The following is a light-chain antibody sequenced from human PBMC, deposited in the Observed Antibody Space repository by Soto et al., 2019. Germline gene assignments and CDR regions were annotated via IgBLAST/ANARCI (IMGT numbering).Light chain of an antibody. CDR1: ISDVGGYNY. CDR2: DVS. Sequence: QSALTQPASVSGSPGQSITISCTGTISDVGGYNYVSWYQQRPGKAPKLIISDVSNRPSGVSDRFSASKSGNTASLTISGLQTEDEADYYCISYTSSITYVFGTGTKLTVL. J-gene: IGLJ1*01. CDR3: ISYTSSITYV. V-gene: IGLV2-14*03.